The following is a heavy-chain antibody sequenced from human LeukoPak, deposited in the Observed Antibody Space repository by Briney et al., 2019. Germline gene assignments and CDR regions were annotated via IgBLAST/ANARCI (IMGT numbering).Heavy chain of an antibody. Sequence: PSETLSLTCTVSGGSISSGGYYWSWIRQHPGKGLEWIGYIYYSGSTYYNPSLKSRVTISVDTSKNQFSLKLSSVTAAGTAVYYCARGRLDTAEGFDYWGQGTLVTVSS. CDR3: ARGRLDTAEGFDY. CDR2: IYYSGST. V-gene: IGHV4-31*03. CDR1: GGSISSGGYY. J-gene: IGHJ4*02. D-gene: IGHD5-18*01.